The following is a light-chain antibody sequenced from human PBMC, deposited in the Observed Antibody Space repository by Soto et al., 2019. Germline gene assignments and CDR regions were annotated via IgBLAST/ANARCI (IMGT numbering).Light chain of an antibody. CDR2: DVS. J-gene: IGLJ2*01. CDR1: SSDVGGYNY. CDR3: SSYTSSSTLV. V-gene: IGLV2-14*01. Sequence: QSALTQPASVSGSPGQSITITCTGTSSDVGGYNYVSWYQQHPGKAPKLMIYDVSNRPSGVSNRFSGSKSGNTASLTISGLQAEDEADYYGSSYTSSSTLVFGGGNKLTVL.